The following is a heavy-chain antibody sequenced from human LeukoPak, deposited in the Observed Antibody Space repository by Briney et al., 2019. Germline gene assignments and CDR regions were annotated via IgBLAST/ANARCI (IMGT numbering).Heavy chain of an antibody. Sequence: GGSLRLSCAASGFTFSSYAMSWVRQAPGKGLERVSAISGSGGSTYYADSVKGRFTISRDNSKNTLYLQMNSLRAEDTAVYYCAKILAPVDIVVVVAAFDYWGQGTLVTVSS. J-gene: IGHJ4*02. CDR2: ISGSGGST. V-gene: IGHV3-23*01. D-gene: IGHD2-15*01. CDR1: GFTFSSYA. CDR3: AKILAPVDIVVVVAAFDY.